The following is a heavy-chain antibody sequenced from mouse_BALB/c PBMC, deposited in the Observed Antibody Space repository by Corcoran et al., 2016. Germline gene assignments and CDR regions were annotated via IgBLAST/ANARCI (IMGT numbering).Heavy chain of an antibody. CDR1: GFSLSTSGMG. CDR3: ARRGNLLGGSMDY. J-gene: IGHJ4*01. Sequence: QVTLKESGPGILQPSQTLSLTCSFSGFSLSTSGMGVSWIRQPSGKGLEWLAHIYWDDDKRYNPSLKSRLTLSKDTSRNQVFLKITSVDTADTATYYCARRGNLLGGSMDYWGQGTSVTVSS. D-gene: IGHD2-1*01. V-gene: IGHV8-12*01. CDR2: IYWDDDK.